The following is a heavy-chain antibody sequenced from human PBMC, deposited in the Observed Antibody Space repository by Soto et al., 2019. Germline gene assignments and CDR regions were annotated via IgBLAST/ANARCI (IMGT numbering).Heavy chain of an antibody. Sequence: QVQLVQSGAEVKKPRSSVKVSCKASGGTFSSYAISWVRQAPGQGLEWMGGIIPIFGTANYAQKFQGRVTITADESTSTAYMELSSLRSEDTAVYYCARALSGGQQLVVGWFDPWGQGTLVTVSS. CDR2: IIPIFGTA. CDR1: GGTFSSYA. D-gene: IGHD6-13*01. V-gene: IGHV1-69*01. CDR3: ARALSGGQQLVVGWFDP. J-gene: IGHJ5*02.